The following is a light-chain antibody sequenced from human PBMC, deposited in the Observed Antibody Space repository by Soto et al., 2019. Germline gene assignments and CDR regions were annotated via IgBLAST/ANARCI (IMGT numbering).Light chain of an antibody. J-gene: IGKJ2*01. CDR3: QQSYSTPYT. Sequence: DIQMTQYPSSLSASVGDRVTITCRASQNISSYLKWYQQKPGKAPKLLIYAASSLQSGVPSRFSGSGSGPDFTLNISSLQPEDFATYYCQQSYSTPYTFGQGTKLEIK. CDR2: AAS. CDR1: QNISSY. V-gene: IGKV1-39*01.